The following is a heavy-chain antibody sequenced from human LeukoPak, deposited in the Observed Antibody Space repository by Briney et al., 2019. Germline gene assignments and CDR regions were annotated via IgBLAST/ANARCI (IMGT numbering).Heavy chain of an antibody. CDR3: ARAELLRKPSIAVAGWFDP. CDR1: GFTFSSYA. V-gene: IGHV3-30*04. J-gene: IGHJ5*02. CDR2: ISYDGSNK. D-gene: IGHD6-19*01. Sequence: GGSLRLSCAASGFTFSSYAMHWVRQAPGKGLEWVAVISYDGSNKYYADSVKGRFTISRDNSKNTLYLQMNSLRAEDTAVYYCARAELLRKPSIAVAGWFDPWGQGTLVTVSS.